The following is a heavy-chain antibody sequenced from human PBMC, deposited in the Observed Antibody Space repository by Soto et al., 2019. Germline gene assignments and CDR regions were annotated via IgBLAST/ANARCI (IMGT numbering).Heavy chain of an antibody. D-gene: IGHD2-15*01. V-gene: IGHV3-23*01. CDR1: GFTFAGFSSYA. CDR3: AKCKGGSCYSSIDY. CDR2: ISGSGGTT. J-gene: IGHJ4*02. Sequence: EVQLLESGGGLVQPGGSLRLSCAASGFTFAGFSSYAMSWVRQAPGKVLAWVSVISGSGGTTYSADSSKGLFTISRDISKNTVYLQMNSLRAEDTAVYYCAKCKGGSCYSSIDYWGQVSLVTVSS.